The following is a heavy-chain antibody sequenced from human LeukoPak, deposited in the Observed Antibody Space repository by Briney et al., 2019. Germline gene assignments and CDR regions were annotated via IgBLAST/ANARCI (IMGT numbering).Heavy chain of an antibody. CDR3: AKVRLYSSSWYFDL. Sequence: GGSLRFSCAASGLSFSSYAMSWVRQAPGKGLEWVSTISGSGGTTYYADSVKGRFTISRDNSKNTLYLQMNSLRAEDTAVYYCAKVRLYSSSWYFDLWGRGTLVTVSS. D-gene: IGHD6-13*01. J-gene: IGHJ2*01. CDR2: ISGSGGTT. CDR1: GLSFSSYA. V-gene: IGHV3-23*01.